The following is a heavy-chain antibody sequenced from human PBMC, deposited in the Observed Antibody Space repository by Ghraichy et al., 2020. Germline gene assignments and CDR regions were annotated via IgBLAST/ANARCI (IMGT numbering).Heavy chain of an antibody. CDR2: IKQDGSEK. Sequence: GGSLRLSCAVSGFTFSSYWMSWVRQAPGKGLEWVANIKQDGSEKYYVDSVKGRFTISRDYAKNSLYLQMNSLRVEDTAVYYCARDRGSTVSWRGHIFDYWGQGALVTVSS. V-gene: IGHV3-7*03. CDR1: GFTFSSYW. J-gene: IGHJ4*02. D-gene: IGHD3-3*01. CDR3: ARDRGSTVSWRGHIFDY.